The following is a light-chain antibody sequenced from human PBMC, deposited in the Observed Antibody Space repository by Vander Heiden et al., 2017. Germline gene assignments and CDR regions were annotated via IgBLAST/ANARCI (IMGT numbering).Light chain of an antibody. CDR1: HSVLYSSNNQNY. CDR2: WAS. Sequence: DIVMTQSPDSLAVSLVEGATINCRSSHSVLYSSNNQNYLAWYQQKPGQPPKLLIYWASTRESGVPDRFSGSGSGTDFTLTISSLQAEDVAVYYCQQYISTPGFGQGTKLEIK. V-gene: IGKV4-1*01. J-gene: IGKJ2*03. CDR3: QQYISTPG.